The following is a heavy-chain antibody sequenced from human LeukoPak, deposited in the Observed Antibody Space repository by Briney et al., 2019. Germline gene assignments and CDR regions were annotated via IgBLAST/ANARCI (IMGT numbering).Heavy chain of an antibody. CDR1: GYTFTNYD. CDR2: MNPNSGNT. J-gene: IGHJ4*02. Sequence: ASVKVSCKASGYTFTNYDINWVRQATGQGLEWMGWMNPNSGNTGYAQKFQGRVTMTRNTSISTAYMELSTLKSADTAVYYCARGRISGRVFDYWGQGTLVTVSS. D-gene: IGHD5-12*01. V-gene: IGHV1-8*01. CDR3: ARGRISGRVFDY.